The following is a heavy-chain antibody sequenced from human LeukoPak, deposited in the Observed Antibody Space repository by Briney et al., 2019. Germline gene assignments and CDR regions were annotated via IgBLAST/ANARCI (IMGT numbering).Heavy chain of an antibody. CDR3: AIDVYELFYYYGMDV. V-gene: IGHV1-69*04. Sequence: ASVKVSCKASGCTFSSYAISWVRQAPGQGLEWMGRIIPILGIANYAQKFQGRVTITADKSTSTAYMELSSLRSEDTAVYYCAIDVYELFYYYGMDVWGQGATVTASS. J-gene: IGHJ6*02. CDR2: IIPILGIA. D-gene: IGHD3-3*01. CDR1: GCTFSSYA.